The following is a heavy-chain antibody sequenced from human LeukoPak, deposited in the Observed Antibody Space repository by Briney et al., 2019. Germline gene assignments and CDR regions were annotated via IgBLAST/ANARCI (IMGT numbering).Heavy chain of an antibody. D-gene: IGHD6-13*01. CDR2: IYYTGST. J-gene: IGHJ4*02. CDR3: ASLYSSSWYYFDY. Sequence: SETLSLTCTVSGGSISSYYWSWIRQPPGKGLEWIGYIYYTGSTNYNPSLKSRVTISVDTSKNQFSLKLSSVTAADTAVYYCASLYSSSWYYFDYWGQGTLVTVS. CDR1: GGSISSYY. V-gene: IGHV4-59*01.